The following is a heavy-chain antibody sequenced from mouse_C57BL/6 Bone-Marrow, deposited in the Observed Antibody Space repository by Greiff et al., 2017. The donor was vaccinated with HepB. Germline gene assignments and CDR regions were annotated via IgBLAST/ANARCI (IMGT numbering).Heavy chain of an antibody. CDR2: ISDGGSYT. Sequence: EVKVEESGGGLVKPGGSLKLSCAASGFTFSSYAMSWVRQTPEKRLEWVATISDGGSYTYYPDNVKGRFTISRDNAKNNLYLQMSHLKSEDTAMYYCARDDPYYYGSSYDYWGQGTTLTVSS. CDR1: GFTFSSYA. V-gene: IGHV5-4*01. J-gene: IGHJ2*01. D-gene: IGHD1-1*01. CDR3: ARDDPYYYGSSYDY.